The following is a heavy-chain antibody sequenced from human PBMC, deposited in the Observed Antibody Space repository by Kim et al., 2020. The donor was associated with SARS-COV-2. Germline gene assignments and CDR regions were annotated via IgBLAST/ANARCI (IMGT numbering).Heavy chain of an antibody. Sequence: GGSLRLSCAASGFTFSSYGMTWVRQAPGKGLEWVSSISGSGGRTYYGDSVKGRFTISSDISKTTLSLQMSSLRAEDTAVYYCAKGIAAAGSYYYYGLDVWGQGTTVTVSS. J-gene: IGHJ6*02. V-gene: IGHV3-23*01. CDR2: ISGSGGRT. CDR3: AKGIAAAGSYYYYGLDV. D-gene: IGHD6-13*01. CDR1: GFTFSSYG.